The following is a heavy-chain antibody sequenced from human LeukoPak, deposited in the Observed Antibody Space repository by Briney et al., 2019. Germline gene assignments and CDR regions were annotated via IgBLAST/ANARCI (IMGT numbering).Heavy chain of an antibody. Sequence: GGSLRLSCAASGFTFSSYGMHWVRQAPGKGLEWVAVIWYDGSNKYYADPVKGRFTISRDNSKNTLYLQMNSLRAEDTAVYYCARDRATTGPPDYSQHWGQGTLVTVSS. V-gene: IGHV3-33*01. CDR3: ARDRATTGPPDYSQH. D-gene: IGHD1-26*01. J-gene: IGHJ1*01. CDR1: GFTFSSYG. CDR2: IWYDGSNK.